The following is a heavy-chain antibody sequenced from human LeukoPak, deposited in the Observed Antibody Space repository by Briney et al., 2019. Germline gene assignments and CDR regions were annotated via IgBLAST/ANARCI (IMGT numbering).Heavy chain of an antibody. J-gene: IGHJ4*02. D-gene: IGHD3-22*01. CDR2: IRYDGSNK. CDR3: AKDGLVVMRSPLDY. Sequence: ETGGSLRLSCAASGFTFSSYGMHWVRQAPGKGLEWVAFIRYDGSNKYYADSVKGRFTISRDNSKNTLYLQMNSLRAEDTAVYYCAKDGLVVMRSPLDYWGQGTLVTVSS. CDR1: GFTFSSYG. V-gene: IGHV3-30*02.